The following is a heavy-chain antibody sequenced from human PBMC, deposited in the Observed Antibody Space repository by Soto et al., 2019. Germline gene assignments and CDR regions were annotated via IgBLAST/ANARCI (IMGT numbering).Heavy chain of an antibody. CDR2: IGTAGDT. Sequence: GGSLRLSCAASGFTFSSYDMHWVRQATGKGLEWVSAIGTAGDTYYPGSVKGRFTISRENDKNSLYLQMNSLRAGDTAVYYCARGLSGSQSDEAFDLWGQGTMVTVSS. J-gene: IGHJ3*01. D-gene: IGHD1-26*01. CDR3: ARGLSGSQSDEAFDL. V-gene: IGHV3-13*01. CDR1: GFTFSSYD.